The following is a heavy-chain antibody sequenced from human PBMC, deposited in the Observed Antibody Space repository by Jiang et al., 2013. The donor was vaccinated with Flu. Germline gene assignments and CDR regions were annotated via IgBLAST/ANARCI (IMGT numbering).Heavy chain of an antibody. CDR2: IYPGDSGT. J-gene: IGHJ4*02. CDR1: GYKFTNYW. D-gene: IGHD7-27*01. CDR3: ARRSNRGLDY. Sequence: PGESLKISCKGSGYKFTNYWIGWVRQKPGKGLEWMGIIYPGDSGTLYSPSFRGQVTISVDSSISAAYLQWSSLKASDTAMYYCARRSNRGLDYWGQGTLVTVSS. V-gene: IGHV5-51*03.